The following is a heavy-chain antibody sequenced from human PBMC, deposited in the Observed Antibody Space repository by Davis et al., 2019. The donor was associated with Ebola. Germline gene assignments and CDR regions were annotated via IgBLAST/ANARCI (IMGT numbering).Heavy chain of an antibody. D-gene: IGHD1-1*01. J-gene: IGHJ4*02. Sequence: ASVKVSCTASGYTFTNYGITWVRQATGQGLEWMGWINPHNGNTNYAQNVQGRVIMTSDTATTTAYMEVGSLRSDDTAVSYCARAQFPTTSDHWGQGTLVTVSS. CDR3: ARAQFPTTSDH. CDR1: GYTFTNYG. CDR2: INPHNGNT. V-gene: IGHV1-18*04.